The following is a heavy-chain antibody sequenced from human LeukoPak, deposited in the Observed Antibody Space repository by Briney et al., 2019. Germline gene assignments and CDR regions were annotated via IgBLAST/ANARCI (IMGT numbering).Heavy chain of an antibody. CDR1: GGSISSSSYY. CDR3: ARQKGYYDILTGYYYEYYFDY. D-gene: IGHD3-9*01. V-gene: IGHV4-39*01. J-gene: IGHJ4*02. CDR2: IYYSGST. Sequence: PSETPSLTCTVSGGSISSSSYYWGWIRQPPGKGLEWIGSIYYSGSTYYNPSLKSRVTISVDTSKNQFSLKLSSVTAADTAVYYCARQKGYYDILTGYYYEYYFDYWGQGTLVTVSS.